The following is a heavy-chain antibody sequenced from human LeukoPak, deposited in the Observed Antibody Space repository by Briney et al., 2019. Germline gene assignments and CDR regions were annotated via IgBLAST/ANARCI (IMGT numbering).Heavy chain of an antibody. CDR3: ARQGYYYDSSGHQSGLFDY. Sequence: KSSETLSLTCTVSGGSISSGSYYWSWIRQPAGKGLEWIGRIYTSGSTNYNPSLKSRVTISVDTSKNQFSLKLSSVTAADTAVYYCARQGYYYDSSGHQSGLFDYWGQGTLVTVSS. J-gene: IGHJ4*02. V-gene: IGHV4-61*02. CDR2: IYTSGST. CDR1: GGSISSGSYY. D-gene: IGHD3-22*01.